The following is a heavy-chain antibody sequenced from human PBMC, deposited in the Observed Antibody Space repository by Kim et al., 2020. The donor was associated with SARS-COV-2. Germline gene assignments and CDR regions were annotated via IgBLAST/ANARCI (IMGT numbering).Heavy chain of an antibody. V-gene: IGHV3-33*01. D-gene: IGHD3-3*01. Sequence: GGSLRLSCAASGFTFSSYGMHWVRQAPGKGLEWVAVIWYDGSNKYYADSVKGRFTISRDNSKNTLYLQMNSLRVEDTAVYYCARGYDFWSGYYEEYFQHWGQGTLVTVSS. CDR3: ARGYDFWSGYYEEYFQH. CDR1: GFTFSSYG. CDR2: IWYDGSNK. J-gene: IGHJ1*01.